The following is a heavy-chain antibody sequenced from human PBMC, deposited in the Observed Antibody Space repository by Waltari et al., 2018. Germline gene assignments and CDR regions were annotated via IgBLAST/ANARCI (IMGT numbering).Heavy chain of an antibody. Sequence: QLQLQESGPGLVKSSGTLSLTCAVSGDSISRSTSYGVGLRQPPGKEIEWIGTIYPSGDTYYHGSLESRVRMSLDRSTNHFSMALRSVTAADTAVYYCARRGDWLPLDAFDIWGQGTVVTVSS. CDR1: GDSISRSTSY. J-gene: IGHJ3*02. V-gene: IGHV4-39*02. CDR2: IYPSGDT. CDR3: ARRGDWLPLDAFDI. D-gene: IGHD2-15*01.